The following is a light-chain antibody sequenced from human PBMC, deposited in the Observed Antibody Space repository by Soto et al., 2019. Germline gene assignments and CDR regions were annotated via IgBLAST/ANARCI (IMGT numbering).Light chain of an antibody. CDR1: SSNIGNNY. CDR3: GTWDSSLSAGV. J-gene: IGLJ2*01. CDR2: DNN. Sequence: QSFLTQPPSVSAAPGQKVTISCSGGSSNIGNNYVSWYQQLPGTAPKLLIYDNNKRPSGIPDQFSGSKSGTSATLGITGLQTGDEANYYCGTWDSSLSAGVFGGGTKVTVL. V-gene: IGLV1-51*01.